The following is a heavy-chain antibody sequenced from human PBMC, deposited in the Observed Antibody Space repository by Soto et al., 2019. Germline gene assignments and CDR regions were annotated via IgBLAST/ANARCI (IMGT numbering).Heavy chain of an antibody. J-gene: IGHJ6*02. CDR3: ARDVRVATIGNDYYYYYGMDV. CDR1: GFTFSSYA. Sequence: SLRLSCAASGFTFSSYAMHWVRQAPGKGLEWVAVISYDGSNKYYADSVKGRFTISRDNSKNTLYLQMNSLRAEDTAVYYCARDVRVATIGNDYYYYYGMDVWGQGTTVTVSS. CDR2: ISYDGSNK. V-gene: IGHV3-30-3*01. D-gene: IGHD5-12*01.